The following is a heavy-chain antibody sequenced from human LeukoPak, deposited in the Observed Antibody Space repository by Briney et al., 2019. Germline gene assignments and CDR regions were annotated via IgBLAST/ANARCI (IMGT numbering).Heavy chain of an antibody. D-gene: IGHD3-3*01. V-gene: IGHV1-8*01. CDR3: AREITIFGVVILDY. CDR2: MNPNSGNT. Sequence: GASVKVSCKASGYTFTSYDINWVRQATGQGLEWMGWMNPNSGNTGYAQKFQGRVTMTRNTSISTVYMELSSLRSEDTAVYYCAREITIFGVVILDYWGQGTLVTVSS. CDR1: GYTFTSYD. J-gene: IGHJ4*02.